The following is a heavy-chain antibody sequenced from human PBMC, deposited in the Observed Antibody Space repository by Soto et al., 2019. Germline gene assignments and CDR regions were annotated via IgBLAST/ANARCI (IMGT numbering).Heavy chain of an antibody. V-gene: IGHV1-18*01. D-gene: IGHD3-10*01. CDR3: GRVHFIQRHSMVGGVRHVSAFDI. Sequence: ASVKVSCKASGYTFTSYGISWVRQAPGQGLEWMGWISAYNGNTNYAQKLQGRVTMTTDTSTGTAYMELRSLRSDDTAVYYCGRVHFIQRHSMVGGVRHVSAFDIWGKGKLVTI. CDR1: GYTFTSYG. CDR2: ISAYNGNT. J-gene: IGHJ3*02.